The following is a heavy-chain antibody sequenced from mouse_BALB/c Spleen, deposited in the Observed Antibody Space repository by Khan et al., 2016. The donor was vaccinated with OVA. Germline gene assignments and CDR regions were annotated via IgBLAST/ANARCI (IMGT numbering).Heavy chain of an antibody. D-gene: IGHD1-1*01. CDR1: GYTFSSYW. CDR2: ILPGSGSN. V-gene: IGHV1-9*01. CDR3: ARGNYYGSSSWFGY. Sequence: VQLQESGAELMKPGASVKISCKATGYTFSSYWIEWVKQRPGHGLEWIGEILPGSGSNNYNEKFKGKATFTADTSSNTAYMHLSSLTSEDSAVYYCARGNYYGSSSWFGYWGQGTLVTV. J-gene: IGHJ3*01.